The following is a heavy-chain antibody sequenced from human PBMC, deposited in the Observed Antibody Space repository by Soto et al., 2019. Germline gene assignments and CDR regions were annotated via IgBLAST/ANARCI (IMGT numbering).Heavy chain of an antibody. CDR1: GGSISSYY. Sequence: PSETLSLTCTVSGGSISSYYWSWIRQPPGKGLEWIGYIYYSGSTNYNPSLKSRVTVSVDTSKNQFSLKLSSVTAADTAVYYCARLGYCSSTSCPFDYWGQGTLVTVSS. CDR3: ARLGYCSSTSCPFDY. V-gene: IGHV4-59*13. D-gene: IGHD2-2*01. J-gene: IGHJ4*02. CDR2: IYYSGST.